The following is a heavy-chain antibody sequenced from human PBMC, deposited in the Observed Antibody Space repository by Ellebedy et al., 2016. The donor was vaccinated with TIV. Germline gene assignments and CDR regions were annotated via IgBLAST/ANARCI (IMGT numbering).Heavy chain of an antibody. Sequence: MPSETLSLTCTVSGGSISSSSYYWGWIRQPPGKGLEWIGSIYYSGRTYYNSSLNSRVTISVDTSKNHFSLKLTSVTAADTAVYYCATTGVIAVPGTWDRYYYMDVWGKGTTVTVSS. J-gene: IGHJ6*03. D-gene: IGHD6-19*01. CDR1: GGSISSSSYY. V-gene: IGHV4-39*07. CDR3: ATTGVIAVPGTWDRYYYMDV. CDR2: IYYSGRT.